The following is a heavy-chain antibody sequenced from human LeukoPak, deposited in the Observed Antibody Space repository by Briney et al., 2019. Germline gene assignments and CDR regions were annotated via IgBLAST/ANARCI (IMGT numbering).Heavy chain of an antibody. J-gene: IGHJ3*02. D-gene: IGHD6-6*01. CDR2: ISSSSSYI. V-gene: IGHV3-21*01. Sequence: GGSLRLSCAASGFTFSSYSMNWVRQAPGKGLEWVSSISSSSSYIYYADSVKGRFTISRDNAKNSLYLQMNSLRAEDTAVYYCARKGSSEAFDIWGQGTMVTVSS. CDR1: GFTFSSYS. CDR3: ARKGSSEAFDI.